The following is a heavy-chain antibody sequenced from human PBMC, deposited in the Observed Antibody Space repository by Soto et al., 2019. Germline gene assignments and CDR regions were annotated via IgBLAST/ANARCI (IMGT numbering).Heavy chain of an antibody. CDR3: ASGGHYYDSSGYYPLDY. Sequence: QVQLVESGGGVVQPGRSLRLSCAASGFTFSSYGMHWVRQAPGKGLEWVAVIWYDGSNKYYADSVKGRFTISRDNSKNTLYLQMNSLRAEDTAVYYCASGGHYYDSSGYYPLDYWGQGTLVTVSS. CDR1: GFTFSSYG. V-gene: IGHV3-33*01. CDR2: IWYDGSNK. D-gene: IGHD3-22*01. J-gene: IGHJ4*02.